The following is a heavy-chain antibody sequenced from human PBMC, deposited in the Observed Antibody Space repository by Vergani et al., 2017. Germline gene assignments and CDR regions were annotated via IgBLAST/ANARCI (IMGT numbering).Heavy chain of an antibody. Sequence: QVQLQESGPGLVKPSQTLSLPCSVSGGSISSGGYYWSWIRQHPGKGLEWIGYIYYSGSTYYNPSLKSRVIISVDTSKNQFSLKLRSVTAADTAVYYCAIHSSGFYGEVDYWGQGTLVTVSS. CDR2: IYYSGST. J-gene: IGHJ4*02. CDR1: GGSISSGGYY. V-gene: IGHV4-31*03. D-gene: IGHD3-22*01. CDR3: AIHSSGFYGEVDY.